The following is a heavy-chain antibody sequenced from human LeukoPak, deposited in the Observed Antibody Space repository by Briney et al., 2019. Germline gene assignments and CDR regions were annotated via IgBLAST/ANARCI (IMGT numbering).Heavy chain of an antibody. J-gene: IGHJ5*02. D-gene: IGHD2-15*01. V-gene: IGHV1-8*01. Sequence: ASVKVSCKASGYTFTSYDINWVRQATGQGLEWMGWMNPNSGNTGYAQKFQGRVTMTRNTSISTAYMELSSLRSDDTAVYYCARGPAATADWFDPWGQGTLVTVSS. CDR3: ARGPAATADWFDP. CDR2: MNPNSGNT. CDR1: GYTFTSYD.